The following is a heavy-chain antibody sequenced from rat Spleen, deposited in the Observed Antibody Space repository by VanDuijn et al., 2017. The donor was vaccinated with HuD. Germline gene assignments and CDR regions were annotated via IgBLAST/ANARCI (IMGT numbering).Heavy chain of an antibody. Sequence: EVQLQESGPGLVKPSQSLSLTCSVTGYSITTNYWDWIRKFPGNKMEWLGYISYSGSTSYNPSLKSRISITRDTSKNQFFLQLNSVTTEDTATYYCSRSLGRVYNNYFDYWGQGVMVTVSS. J-gene: IGHJ2*01. CDR1: GYSITTNY. CDR3: SRSLGRVYNNYFDY. CDR2: ISYSGST. D-gene: IGHD1-10*01. V-gene: IGHV3-1*01.